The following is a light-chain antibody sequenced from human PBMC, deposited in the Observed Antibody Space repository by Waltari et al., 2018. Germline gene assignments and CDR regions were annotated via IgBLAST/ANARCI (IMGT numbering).Light chain of an antibody. CDR1: QSVLYSSNNKNY. V-gene: IGKV4-1*01. CDR3: QQYYSTPRGT. J-gene: IGKJ1*01. Sequence: DIVMTQSPDSLAVSLGERATINCKSSQSVLYSSNNKNYLAWYQQKAGQPPKLLIYWASTRESGVPDRFSGSGSGTDFTLTISSLQAADVAIYYCQQYYSTPRGTFGQGTKVEIK. CDR2: WAS.